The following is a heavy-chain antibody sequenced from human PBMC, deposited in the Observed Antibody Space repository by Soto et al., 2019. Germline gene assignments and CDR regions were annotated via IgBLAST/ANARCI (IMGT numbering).Heavy chain of an antibody. Sequence: GGSLRLSCGASGFTFSSYEMNWVSQAPGKGLERGSYISSSGGTIYYADSVKGRFTISRDNAKNSLYLQMNSLRAEDTAVYYCARDSPLEYYDFWSGYSYYGMDVWGQGTTVTVSS. D-gene: IGHD3-3*01. CDR2: ISSSGGTI. V-gene: IGHV3-48*03. CDR1: GFTFSSYE. J-gene: IGHJ6*02. CDR3: ARDSPLEYYDFWSGYSYYGMDV.